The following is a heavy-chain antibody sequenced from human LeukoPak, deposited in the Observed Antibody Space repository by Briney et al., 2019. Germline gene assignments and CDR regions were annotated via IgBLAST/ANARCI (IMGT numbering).Heavy chain of an antibody. CDR3: ASHTPPEYYYDSSGYYY. CDR2: IYYSGST. D-gene: IGHD3-22*01. Sequence: SETLSLTCTVSGGSISSYYWSWIRQPPGKGLEWIGGIYYSGSTYYNPSLKGRVTISVDTSKNQFSLKLSSVTAADTAVYYCASHTPPEYYYDSSGYYYWGQGTLVTVSS. V-gene: IGHV4-59*05. CDR1: GGSISSYY. J-gene: IGHJ4*02.